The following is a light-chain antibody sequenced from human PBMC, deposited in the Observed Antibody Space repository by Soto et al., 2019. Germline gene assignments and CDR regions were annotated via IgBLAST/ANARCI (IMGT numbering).Light chain of an antibody. V-gene: IGKV1-9*01. J-gene: IGKJ4*01. Sequence: DIQLTQSPSFLSASVGVRVTLTCRASQVIARYLAWYQQKPGQAPKLLIYAASTLQSGVPARFSGSLSGTEFTLPISSLQPEDFATYYCQQLNIYPFTFGGGTKVEIK. CDR3: QQLNIYPFT. CDR1: QVIARY. CDR2: AAS.